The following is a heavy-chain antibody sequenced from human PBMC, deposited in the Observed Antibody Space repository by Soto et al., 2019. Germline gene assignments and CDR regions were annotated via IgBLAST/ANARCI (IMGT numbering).Heavy chain of an antibody. D-gene: IGHD3-16*02. CDR1: GFTFSSYG. J-gene: IGHJ4*02. CDR3: AKPRADYVWGSYRPNFDY. V-gene: IGHV3-30*18. CDR2: ISYDGSNK. Sequence: QVQLVESGGGVVQPGRSLRLSCAASGFTFSSYGMHWVRQAPGKGLEGVAVISYDGSNKYYADSVKGRFTISRDNSKNTLYLQMNSLRAEDTAVYYCAKPRADYVWGSYRPNFDYWGQGTLVTVSS.